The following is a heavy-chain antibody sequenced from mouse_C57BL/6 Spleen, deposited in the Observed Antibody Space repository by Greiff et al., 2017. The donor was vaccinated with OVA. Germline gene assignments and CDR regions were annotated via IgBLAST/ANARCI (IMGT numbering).Heavy chain of an antibody. D-gene: IGHD1-1*01. J-gene: IGHJ1*03. CDR2: ISSGSSTI. CDR3: ARERDYYYGSSYDFDV. V-gene: IGHV5-17*01. Sequence: DVMLVESGGGLVKPGGSLKLSCAASGFTFSDYGMHWVRQAPEKGLEWVAYISSGSSTIYYADTVKGRFTISRDNAKNTLFLQMTSLRSEDTAMYYCARERDYYYGSSYDFDVWGTGTTVTVSS. CDR1: GFTFSDYG.